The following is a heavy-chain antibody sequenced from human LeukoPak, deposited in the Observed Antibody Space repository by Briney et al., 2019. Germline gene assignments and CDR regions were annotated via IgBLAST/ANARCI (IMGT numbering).Heavy chain of an antibody. D-gene: IGHD6-13*01. Sequence: GGSLRLSCAASGFTISSYWMSWVRPAPGKGLEWVANIKQDGSEKYYVDTVKGRFTISRDNAKNSLYLQMNSLRAEDTAVYYCARGTIAAAGYYYFDYWGQGTQVTVSS. CDR1: GFTISSYW. CDR2: IKQDGSEK. V-gene: IGHV3-7*04. J-gene: IGHJ4*02. CDR3: ARGTIAAAGYYYFDY.